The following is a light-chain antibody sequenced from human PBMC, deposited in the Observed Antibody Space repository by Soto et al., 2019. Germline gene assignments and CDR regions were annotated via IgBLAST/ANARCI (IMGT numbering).Light chain of an antibody. Sequence: NFMLTQPHSVSESPGKTVTISCTHTSSSIASNYVQWYQQRPGSAPTTVIYEDDQKPPGVPDRFSGSVDASSDSASLTISGLKTEDEAFYYCQSFNSSNSVLFGGGTKLTVL. CDR2: EDD. CDR3: QSFNSSNSVL. CDR1: SSSIASNY. J-gene: IGLJ2*01. V-gene: IGLV6-57*04.